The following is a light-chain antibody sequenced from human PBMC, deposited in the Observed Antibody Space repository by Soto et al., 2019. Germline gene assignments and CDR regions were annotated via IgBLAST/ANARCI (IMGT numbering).Light chain of an antibody. J-gene: IGKJ1*01. CDR2: DAS. CDR1: QGISSY. Sequence: AIRMTQSPSSLSASTGDRVTITCRASQGISSYLAWYQQKPGKAPKLLIHDASSLESGVPSRFSGSGSGTEFTLTISSLQPDDFATYYCQQYNSYGTFGQGTKVDIK. V-gene: IGKV1-8*01. CDR3: QQYNSYGT.